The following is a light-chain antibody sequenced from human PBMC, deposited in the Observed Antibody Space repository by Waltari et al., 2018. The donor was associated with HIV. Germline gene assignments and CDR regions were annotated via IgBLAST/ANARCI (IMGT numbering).Light chain of an antibody. CDR2: KDS. CDR3: LSADNSGTYWM. V-gene: IGLV3-16*01. CDR1: ALPKTY. Sequence: SYELTQPPSVSVSLGQMARITCSGEALPKTYTYWYQQKPGQAPVLVIYKDSERPAGIPERFSGSSSGTIVTLTISGVQAEDEADYYCLSADNSGTYWMFGGGTKLTVL. J-gene: IGLJ3*02.